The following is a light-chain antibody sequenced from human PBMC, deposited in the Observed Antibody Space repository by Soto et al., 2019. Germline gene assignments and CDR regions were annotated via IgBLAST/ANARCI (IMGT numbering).Light chain of an antibody. J-gene: IGKJ1*01. Sequence: EIVLTQSPGTLSLSPGERATLSCRATESVSSNYLAWYQQKPGQAPRVLIYGGSIRATGIPDRFSGSGSETDFTLTISRLEPEDFAVYYGQQYGTSPRTFGQGTKEDIK. V-gene: IGKV3-20*01. CDR1: ESVSSNY. CDR2: GGS. CDR3: QQYGTSPRT.